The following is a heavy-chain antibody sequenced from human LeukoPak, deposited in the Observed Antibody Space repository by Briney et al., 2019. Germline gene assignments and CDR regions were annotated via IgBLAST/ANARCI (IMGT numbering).Heavy chain of an antibody. V-gene: IGHV1-8*01. D-gene: IGHD3-16*01. Sequence: ASVKVSCKASGYTFTSYDINWVRQATGQGLEWMGWMNPNSGNTGYAQKFQGRVTMTRNTSISTAYMELSSLRSEDTAVYYCSRPVRGFPWGDYWGQGTLVTVSS. CDR2: MNPNSGNT. CDR3: SRPVRGFPWGDY. J-gene: IGHJ4*02. CDR1: GYTFTSYD.